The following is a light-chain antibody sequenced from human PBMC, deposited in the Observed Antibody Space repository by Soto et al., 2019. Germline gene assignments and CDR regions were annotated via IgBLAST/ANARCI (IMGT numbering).Light chain of an antibody. J-gene: IGKJ5*01. Sequence: EIVLTQSPGTLSLSPGERATLSCRASQSLTSDYLAWYQQKPGQTPRLLIHVASSRATGIPDRFSGSGSGTDFTLTISRLEPEDFALYHCQHRSKFGQGTRLEI. CDR1: QSLTSDY. CDR3: QHRSK. V-gene: IGKV3D-20*02. CDR2: VAS.